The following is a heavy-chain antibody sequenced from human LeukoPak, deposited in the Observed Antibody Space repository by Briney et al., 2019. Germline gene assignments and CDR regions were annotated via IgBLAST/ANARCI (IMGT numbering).Heavy chain of an antibody. V-gene: IGHV3-21*01. D-gene: IGHD5-18*01. J-gene: IGHJ4*02. CDR1: GFTFSSYR. CDR2: ISSSSSTI. Sequence: GGSLRLSRAASGFTFSSYRMNWVRQAPGKGLEWVSSISSSSSTIYYADSVKGRFTFSRDNAKNSLYLQMNSLRAEDTAVYYCARASGDIVETATMGSYWGQGTLVTVSS. CDR3: ARASGDIVETATMGSY.